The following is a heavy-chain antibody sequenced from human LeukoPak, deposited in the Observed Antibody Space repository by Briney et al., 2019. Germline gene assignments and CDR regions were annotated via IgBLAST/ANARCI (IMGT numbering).Heavy chain of an antibody. CDR2: IYYSGST. Sequence: PSQTLSLTCTVSGGSISSGDYYWSWIRQPPGKGLEWIGYIYYSGSTYYNPSLKSRVTISVDTSKNQFSLKLSSVTAADTAVYYCARVVITFGGVIHPANFDHWGQGTPVTVSS. CDR3: ARVVITFGGVIHPANFDH. V-gene: IGHV4-30-4*08. D-gene: IGHD3-16*02. CDR1: GGSISSGDYY. J-gene: IGHJ4*02.